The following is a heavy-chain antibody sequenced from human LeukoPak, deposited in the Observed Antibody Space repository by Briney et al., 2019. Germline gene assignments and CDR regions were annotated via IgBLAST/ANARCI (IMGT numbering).Heavy chain of an antibody. CDR2: ISAYNGNT. D-gene: IGHD3-10*01. J-gene: IGHJ3*02. Sequence: GASVTVSCKASGYTFTSYGISWVRQAPGQGLEWMGWISAYNGNTNYAQKLQGRVTMTTDTSTSTAYMELRSLRSDDTAVYYCARLWGFGELFRASDIWGQGTMVTVSS. V-gene: IGHV1-18*01. CDR3: ARLWGFGELFRASDI. CDR1: GYTFTSYG.